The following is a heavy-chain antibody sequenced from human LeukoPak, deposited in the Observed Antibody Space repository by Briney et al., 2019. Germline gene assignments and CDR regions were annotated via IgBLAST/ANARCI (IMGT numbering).Heavy chain of an antibody. V-gene: IGHV3-23*01. CDR2: ITGSGSNT. Sequence: GGSLRLSCAASGFSFSSFAMSWVRQAPGKGLEWVSAITGSGSNTYYADSVKGRFTISRDNSKNSLYLQMNSLRADDTAVYYCATHSGYDFYFDYWGQGTVVTVSS. CDR3: ATHSGYDFYFDY. J-gene: IGHJ4*02. D-gene: IGHD5-12*01. CDR1: GFSFSSFA.